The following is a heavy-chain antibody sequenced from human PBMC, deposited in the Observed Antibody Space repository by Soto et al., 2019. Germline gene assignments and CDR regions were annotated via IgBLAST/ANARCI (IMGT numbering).Heavy chain of an antibody. CDR2: INPSGGST. J-gene: IGHJ6*03. D-gene: IGHD3-3*01. V-gene: IGHV1-46*01. CDR1: GYTFTSYY. Sequence: VASVKVSCKASGYTFTSYYIHWVRQAPGQRLEWMGIINPSGGSTNYAQKFQGRVTITRDKSTSTGYMELSSLRSEDTAVYYCAYIRRSGHLYYFMDVWGKGTTVTVSS. CDR3: AYIRRSGHLYYFMDV.